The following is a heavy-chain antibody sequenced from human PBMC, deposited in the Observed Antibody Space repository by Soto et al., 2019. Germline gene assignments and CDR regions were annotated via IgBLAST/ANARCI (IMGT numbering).Heavy chain of an antibody. CDR1: GYTFTGYY. CDR2: IDPDSGGT. J-gene: IGHJ6*01. Sequence: QVQLVQSGAEVKKPGASVKVSCKASGYTFTGYYVNWVRQAPGQGREWIGWIDPDSGGTNYAQKFQGWVTLTRDTSISTVYLEGNSLKSYDTALYYCERSVGNRYYFAMDVWGQGTTVNVSS. V-gene: IGHV1-2*04. D-gene: IGHD4-4*01. CDR3: ERSVGNRYYFAMDV.